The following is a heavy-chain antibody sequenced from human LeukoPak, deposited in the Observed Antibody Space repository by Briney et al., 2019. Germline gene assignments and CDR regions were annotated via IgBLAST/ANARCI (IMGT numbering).Heavy chain of an antibody. Sequence: PSETLSLTCTVSGGSISSGDYYWSWIRQPPGKGLEWIAYMYYSGSTYYNPSLKSRVTMSADTSKNQLSLKLSSVTAADTAVYYCARPYYYDSRVDPWGQGILVTVSS. CDR1: GGSISSGDYY. J-gene: IGHJ5*02. D-gene: IGHD3-22*01. V-gene: IGHV4-30-4*01. CDR2: MYYSGST. CDR3: ARPYYYDSRVDP.